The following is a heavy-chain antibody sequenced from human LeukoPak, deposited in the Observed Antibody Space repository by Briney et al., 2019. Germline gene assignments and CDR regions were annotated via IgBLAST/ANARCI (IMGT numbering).Heavy chain of an antibody. J-gene: IGHJ4*02. CDR3: ARVMGRYCSSNSCYVDY. CDR1: GFTFSSYG. Sequence: GGSLRLSCAASGFTFSSYGMHWVRQAPGKGLEWVAVISYDGSNKYYADSVKGRFTISRDNSKNTLYLQMNSLRAEDTAVYYCARVMGRYCSSNSCYVDYWGQGTLVTVSS. V-gene: IGHV3-30*19. D-gene: IGHD2-2*01. CDR2: ISYDGSNK.